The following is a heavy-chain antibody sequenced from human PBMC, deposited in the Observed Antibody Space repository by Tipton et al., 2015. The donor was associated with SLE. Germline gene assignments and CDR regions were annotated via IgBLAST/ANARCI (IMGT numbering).Heavy chain of an antibody. CDR3: ARDHCTGGVGSYYYYYYGMDV. D-gene: IGHD2-8*02. V-gene: IGHV4-4*02. J-gene: IGHJ6*02. Sequence: TLSLTCTVSGDSITSITRTNWWSWVRQPPGKGLEWIGEIFHSGSTNYRPSLKSRVIISVDKSKNQFSLKLSSVTAADTAVYYCARDHCTGGVGSYYYYYYGMDVWGQGTTVTVSS. CDR2: IFHSGST. CDR1: GDSITSITRTNW.